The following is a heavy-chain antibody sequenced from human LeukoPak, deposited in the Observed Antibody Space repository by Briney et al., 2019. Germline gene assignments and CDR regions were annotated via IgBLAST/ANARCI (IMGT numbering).Heavy chain of an antibody. D-gene: IGHD5-18*01. Sequence: ASVKVSCKASGYTFTSYGISWVRQAPGPGLEWMGWISAYNGNTNYAQKLQGRVTMTTDTSTSTAYMELRSLRSDDTAVYYCARGGTSGYSYGYRNWFDPWGQGTLVTVSS. V-gene: IGHV1-18*01. CDR2: ISAYNGNT. J-gene: IGHJ5*02. CDR3: ARGGTSGYSYGYRNWFDP. CDR1: GYTFTSYG.